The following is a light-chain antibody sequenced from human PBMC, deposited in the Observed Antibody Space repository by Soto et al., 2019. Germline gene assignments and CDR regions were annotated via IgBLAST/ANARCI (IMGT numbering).Light chain of an antibody. J-gene: IGKJ5*01. CDR3: QQRSNWLIT. CDR2: DAS. CDR1: QSVSSY. Sequence: EVVLTQSAATLSLSPGERATLSCRASQSVSSYLAWYQQKPGQAPRLLIYDASNRATGIPARFSGSGSGTDFTLTISSLEPEDFAVYYCQQRSNWLITFGQGTRLAIK. V-gene: IGKV3-11*01.